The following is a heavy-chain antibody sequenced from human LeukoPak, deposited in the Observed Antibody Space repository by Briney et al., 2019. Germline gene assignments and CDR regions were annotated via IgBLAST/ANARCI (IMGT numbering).Heavy chain of an antibody. Sequence: SETLSLTCTVSGYSISSGYYWGWIRPPPGKGLEWIGSIYHSGSTNYNPSLKSRVTISVDTSKNQFSLKLSSVTAADTAVYYCARRTGSRWLQRTFDYWGQGTLVTVSS. J-gene: IGHJ4*02. CDR1: GYSISSGYY. CDR3: ARRTGSRWLQRTFDY. D-gene: IGHD5-24*01. CDR2: IYHSGST. V-gene: IGHV4-38-2*02.